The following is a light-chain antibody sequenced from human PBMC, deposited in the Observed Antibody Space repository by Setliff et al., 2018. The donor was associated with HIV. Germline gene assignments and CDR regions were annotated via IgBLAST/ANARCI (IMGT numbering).Light chain of an antibody. J-gene: IGLJ1*01. V-gene: IGLV2-14*01. Sequence: QSALTQPASVSGSPGQSITISCTGTSSDVGTYNYVSWYQQHPGKAPKLMIYEVSNRPSGVSNRFSGSKSGNTASLTISGLQAEDEADYYCSSYTSTNTWVFGTGTKVTVL. CDR3: SSYTSTNTWV. CDR1: SSDVGTYNY. CDR2: EVS.